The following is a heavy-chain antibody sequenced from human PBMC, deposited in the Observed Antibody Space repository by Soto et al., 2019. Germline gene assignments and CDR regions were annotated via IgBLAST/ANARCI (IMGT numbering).Heavy chain of an antibody. J-gene: IGHJ4*02. CDR3: ARISSGYYGDFDY. Sequence: GPTLVNPTQTVTLTCTFSGFSLSTSRMGVSWIRQPPGKDLEWLALIDWDDDKYYSTSLKTRLTISKDTSKNQVVLTMTNMDPVDTATYYCARISSGYYGDFDYWGQGTLVTVSS. D-gene: IGHD3-22*01. CDR1: GFSLSTSRMG. CDR2: IDWDDDK. V-gene: IGHV2-70*01.